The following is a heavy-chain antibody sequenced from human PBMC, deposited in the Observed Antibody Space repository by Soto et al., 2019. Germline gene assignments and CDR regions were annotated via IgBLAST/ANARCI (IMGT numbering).Heavy chain of an antibody. V-gene: IGHV3-23*01. CDR1: GVTFSSYA. Sequence: GGSLRLSCAASGVTFSSYAMSWVRQAPGKGLEWVSGITASGGSTYYADSVKGRFTISRDNSKNTLYLQMISLRAEDTAVYYCAKASTWYPYFDYWGQGTLVTVSS. CDR2: ITASGGST. J-gene: IGHJ4*02. CDR3: AKASTWYPYFDY. D-gene: IGHD6-13*01.